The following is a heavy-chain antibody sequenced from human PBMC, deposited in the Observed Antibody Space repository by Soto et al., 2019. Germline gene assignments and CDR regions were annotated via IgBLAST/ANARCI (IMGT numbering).Heavy chain of an antibody. V-gene: IGHV4-39*01. Sequence: SETLSLTCTVSGGSISSSSYFWAWIRQPPGKGLEWIGSIFYSGSTYYNPSLKSRVTISVDTSKNQVSLKLSSVTAADTPVYYSERRYGGNVDYWGQGSLVTVSS. D-gene: IGHD5-12*01. J-gene: IGHJ4*02. CDR2: IFYSGST. CDR3: ERRYGGNVDY. CDR1: GGSISSSSYF.